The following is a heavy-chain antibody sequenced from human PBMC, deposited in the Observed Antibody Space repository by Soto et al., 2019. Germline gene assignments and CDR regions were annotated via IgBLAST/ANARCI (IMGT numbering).Heavy chain of an antibody. CDR3: TKDGDSADYGY. CDR1: GDTFGRNA. D-gene: IGHD2-21*01. V-gene: IGHV1-69*06. J-gene: IGHJ4*02. CDR2: IIPMFPTT. Sequence: QVHLVQSGPEVKRPGSSVKVSCKASGDTFGRNAIHWVRHAPGQGLEWMGGIIPMFPTTNYAQKFKGRLTISADKSTGTAYIEMTSLRSEDTDVYYCTKDGDSADYGYWGQGTLVTVSS.